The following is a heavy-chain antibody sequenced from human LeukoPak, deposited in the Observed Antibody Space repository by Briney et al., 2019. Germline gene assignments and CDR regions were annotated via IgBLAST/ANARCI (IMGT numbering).Heavy chain of an antibody. CDR1: GGSVSVYY. J-gene: IGHJ6*03. D-gene: IGHD4-17*01. V-gene: IGHV4-34*01. CDR2: IKHIGNT. CDR3: ARETTRDRFMDV. Sequence: PQTLSLTCGAYGGSVSVYYWSWIRPPPERGIEWVGEIKHIGNTNYNPSPKSRAPISVDTSKNQFSLRLISVTAADTAVYDCARETTRDRFMDVWGKGTTVTVSS.